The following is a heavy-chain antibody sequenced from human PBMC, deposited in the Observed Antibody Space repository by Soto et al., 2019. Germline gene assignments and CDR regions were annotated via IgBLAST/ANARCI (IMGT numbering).Heavy chain of an antibody. CDR3: AGGVVAAVFVPGFDY. J-gene: IGHJ4*02. CDR1: GYTFTGYY. Sequence: QVQLVQSGAEVKNPGASVKVSCKASGYTFTGYYMHWVRQAPGQGLEWMGWINPNSGGTNYAQKFQGRVTMTRDTSISTAYMELSRLRSDDTAVYYCAGGVVAAVFVPGFDYWGQGNLVTVS. CDR2: INPNSGGT. D-gene: IGHD2-15*01. V-gene: IGHV1-2*02.